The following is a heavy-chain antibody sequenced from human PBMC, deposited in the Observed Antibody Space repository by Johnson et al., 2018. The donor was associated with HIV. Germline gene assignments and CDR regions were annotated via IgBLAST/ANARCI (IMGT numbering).Heavy chain of an antibody. CDR3: AREQELIGERAFDI. V-gene: IGHV3-74*01. CDR2: MNGDGSST. D-gene: IGHD6-13*01. J-gene: IGHJ3*02. Sequence: VQLVETGGGLVQPGGSLRLSCAASGFTFSNYWMHWVRQAPGKGLVWVSRMNGDGSSTTYADSVKGRFTISRANAKNTLYLQMHSLRVEDTAVYYCAREQELIGERAFDIWGQGTMVTVSS. CDR1: GFTFSNYW.